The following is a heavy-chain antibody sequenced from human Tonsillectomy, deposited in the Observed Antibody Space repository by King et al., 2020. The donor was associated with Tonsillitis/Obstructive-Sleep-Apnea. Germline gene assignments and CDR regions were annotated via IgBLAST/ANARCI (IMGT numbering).Heavy chain of an antibody. Sequence: VQLVESGGGLVQPGGSLRLSCSASGFSLGTYPMHWVRQAPGKGLEYVSGISSDGGSTYHADSVKGRFTISRENSKNTLYLQMNSLRAEDTAVYYCVKDQGRYCTGGVCFSFDFWGQGTLVTVSS. J-gene: IGHJ4*02. CDR2: ISSDGGST. D-gene: IGHD2-8*02. CDR3: VKDQGRYCTGGVCFSFDF. V-gene: IGHV3-64D*06. CDR1: GFSLGTYP.